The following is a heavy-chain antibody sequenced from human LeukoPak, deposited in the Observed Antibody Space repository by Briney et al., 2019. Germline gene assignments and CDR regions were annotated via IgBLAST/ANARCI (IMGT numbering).Heavy chain of an antibody. J-gene: IGHJ4*02. CDR1: GCSISNYY. V-gene: IGHV4-59*01. CDR2: IYYSGST. D-gene: IGHD3-10*01. Sequence: SETLSLTCTVSGCSISNYYWRWVRQPPGKGLEWIGNIYYSGSTNYNPSLKSRVTISVDTSKNQFSLTLSSVTAADTAVHDCASGGSGTSYQDYWGQGTLVTVSS. CDR3: ASGGSGTSYQDY.